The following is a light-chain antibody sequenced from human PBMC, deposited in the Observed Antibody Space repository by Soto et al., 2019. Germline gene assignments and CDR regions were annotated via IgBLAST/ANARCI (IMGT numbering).Light chain of an antibody. CDR3: QSYDSSLSGYV. V-gene: IGLV1-40*01. CDR1: SSNSGAGYE. Sequence: QSVLTQPPSVSEAPGQRVTISCNGSSSNSGAGYEAHWYQQVPGTAPKLLIYENNNRPSGVPDRFSGSKPGTSASLAITGLQAEDEAEYYCQSYDSSLSGYVFGTGTKLTVL. J-gene: IGLJ1*01. CDR2: ENN.